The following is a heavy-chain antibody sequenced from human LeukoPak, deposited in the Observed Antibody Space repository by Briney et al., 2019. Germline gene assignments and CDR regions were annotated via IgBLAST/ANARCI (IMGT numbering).Heavy chain of an antibody. CDR2: ISSNGGST. CDR3: VKEDRKSGYDPLDY. D-gene: IGHD5-12*01. J-gene: IGHJ4*02. V-gene: IGHV3-64D*06. Sequence: GGCLRLSCSASGFTFRSNTMHWVRQAPGSGLGSVSGISSNGGSTYYADSVKGRFTISRDNSKNTLYLQMSSLRAEDTAVYYCVKEDRKSGYDPLDYWGQGTLVTVSS. CDR1: GFTFRSNT.